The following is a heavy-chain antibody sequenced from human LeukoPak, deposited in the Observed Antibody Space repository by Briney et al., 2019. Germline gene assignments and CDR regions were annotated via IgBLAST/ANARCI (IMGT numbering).Heavy chain of an antibody. D-gene: IGHD5/OR15-5a*01. CDR3: ARDGGGVYGYAFDI. V-gene: IGHV3-74*01. CDR1: GFTFSSYW. Sequence: GGSLRLSCAASGFTFSSYWMHWVRQAPGKGLVWVSRINTDGSSTIYADSVKGRFTISRDNAKNSLYLQMNSLRAEDTAVYYCARDGGGVYGYAFDIWGQGTMVTVSS. J-gene: IGHJ3*02. CDR2: INTDGSST.